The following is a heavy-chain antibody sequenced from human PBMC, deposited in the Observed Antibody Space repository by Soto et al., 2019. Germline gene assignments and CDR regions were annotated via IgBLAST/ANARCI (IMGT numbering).Heavy chain of an antibody. D-gene: IGHD1-26*01. J-gene: IGHJ4*02. CDR1: AVTFIGFG. CDR3: ARDGVGTTTYFGYFDY. Sequence: PGGSLRLSCAASAVTFIGFGMHWVRQAPGKGLEWVAVIRFDGSNTYYADSVKGRFTISRDNPKNMLYLQMNSLRAEDTAIYYCARDGVGTTTYFGYFDYWGLGTLVTVSS. CDR2: IRFDGSNT. V-gene: IGHV3-33*01.